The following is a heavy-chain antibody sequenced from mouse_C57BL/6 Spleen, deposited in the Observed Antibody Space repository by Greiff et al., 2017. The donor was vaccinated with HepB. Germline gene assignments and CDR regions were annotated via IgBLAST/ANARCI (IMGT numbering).Heavy chain of an antibody. CDR1: GFTFSDYG. Sequence: EVKLVESGGGLVKPGGSLKLSCAASGFTFSDYGMHWVRQAPEKGLEWVAYISSGSSTIYYADTVKGRFTISRDNAKNTLFLQMTSLRSEDTAMYYCARKFYWYFDYWGQGTTLTVSS. J-gene: IGHJ2*01. V-gene: IGHV5-17*01. D-gene: IGHD2-1*01. CDR3: ARKFYWYFDY. CDR2: ISSGSSTI.